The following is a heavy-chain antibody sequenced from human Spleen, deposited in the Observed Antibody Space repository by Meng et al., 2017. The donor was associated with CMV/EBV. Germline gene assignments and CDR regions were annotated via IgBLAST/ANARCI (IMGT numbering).Heavy chain of an antibody. J-gene: IGHJ4*02. CDR2: IYYSGST. CDR1: GGSISSSSYY. V-gene: IGHV4-39*07. Sequence: QLPLQESGPGLVKPSETLSLTCTVSGGSISSSSYYWAWIRQPPGKGLEWIGSIYYSGSTYYNSSLKSRVTISVHTSKNQFSLKLSSVTAADTAVYYCARDRSGDHFDYWGQGTLVTVSS. CDR3: ARDRSGDHFDY. D-gene: IGHD4-17*01.